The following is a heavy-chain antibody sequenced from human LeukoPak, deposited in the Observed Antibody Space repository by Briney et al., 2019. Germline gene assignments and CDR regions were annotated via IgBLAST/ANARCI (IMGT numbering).Heavy chain of an antibody. J-gene: IGHJ4*02. Sequence: GGSLRLSCAASGFTFSSYAMHWVRQAPGNGLEWVAVISYDGSNKYYADSVKGRFTISRDNSKNTLYLQMNSLRAEVTAVYYCARDRCRYYGSGCLGNFDYWGQGTLVTVSS. V-gene: IGHV3-30-3*01. CDR1: GFTFSSYA. CDR3: ARDRCRYYGSGCLGNFDY. D-gene: IGHD3-10*01. CDR2: ISYDGSNK.